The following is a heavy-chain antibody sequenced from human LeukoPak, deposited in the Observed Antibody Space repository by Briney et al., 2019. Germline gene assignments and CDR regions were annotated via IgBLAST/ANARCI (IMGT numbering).Heavy chain of an antibody. V-gene: IGHV1-69*06. CDR2: IIPIFGTA. Sequence: SVKVSCKVSGYTLTELSMHWVRQAPGQGLEWMGGIIPIFGTANYAQKFQGRVTITADKSTSTAYMELSSLRSEDTAVYYCARRVRDGLYYYYMDVWGKGTTVTVSS. J-gene: IGHJ6*03. D-gene: IGHD5-24*01. CDR1: GYTLTELS. CDR3: ARRVRDGLYYYYMDV.